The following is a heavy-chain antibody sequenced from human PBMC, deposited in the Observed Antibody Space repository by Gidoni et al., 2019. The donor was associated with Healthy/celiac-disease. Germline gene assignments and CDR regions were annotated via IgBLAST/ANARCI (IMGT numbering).Heavy chain of an antibody. V-gene: IGHV3-23*01. J-gene: IGHJ5*02. D-gene: IGHD6-19*01. CDR1: GFTFSSYA. CDR2: ISGSGGST. Sequence: EVQLLESGGGLVQPGGSLRLSCAASGFTFSSYAMSWVRQAPGKGLEWVSAISGSGGSTYYADSVKGRFTISRDNSKNTLYLQMNSLRAEDTAVYYCAKDKAVAGIPTPNWFDPWGQGTLVTVSS. CDR3: AKDKAVAGIPTPNWFDP.